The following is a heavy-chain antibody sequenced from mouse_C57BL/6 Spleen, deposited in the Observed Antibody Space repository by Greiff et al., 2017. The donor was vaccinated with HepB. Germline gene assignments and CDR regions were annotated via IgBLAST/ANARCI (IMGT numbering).Heavy chain of an antibody. Sequence: VQLQQSVAELVRPGASIKLSCTASGFNIKNTYMHWVKQRPEQGLEWIGRIDPANGNTKYAPKFQGKATITADTSSNTAYLQLSSLTSDDTAIYYCARREGSTLVGAMDYWGQGPSVTVSS. J-gene: IGHJ4*01. CDR3: ARREGSTLVGAMDY. CDR2: IDPANGNT. CDR1: GFNIKNTY. V-gene: IGHV14-3*01. D-gene: IGHD1-1*01.